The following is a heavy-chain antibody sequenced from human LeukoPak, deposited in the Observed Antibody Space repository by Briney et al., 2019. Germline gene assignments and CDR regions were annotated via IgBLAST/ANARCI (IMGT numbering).Heavy chain of an antibody. CDR3: ARVAGYSSGWLAFDY. CDR1: GFTFSSYE. D-gene: IGHD6-19*01. J-gene: IGHJ4*02. Sequence: GGSLRLSCAASGFTFSSYEMNWVRQAPGKGLEWVSYISSSGSTIYYADSVKGRFTISRDSAKNSLYLQMNSLRAEDTAVYYCARVAGYSSGWLAFDYWGQGTLVTVSS. V-gene: IGHV3-48*03. CDR2: ISSSGSTI.